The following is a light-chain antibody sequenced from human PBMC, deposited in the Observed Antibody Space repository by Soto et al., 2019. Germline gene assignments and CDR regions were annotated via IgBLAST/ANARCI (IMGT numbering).Light chain of an antibody. CDR2: EVI. Sequence: QSALTQPASVSGSLGQSITISCTGTSSDIGGHNYVSWYQLHPGKAPKVLIFEVIKRPSGVSTRFSGSKSGNMASLTISGLRPEDEGDYYCSSFTSPSTVILGGGTKLTVL. J-gene: IGLJ2*01. V-gene: IGLV2-14*01. CDR1: SSDIGGHNY. CDR3: SSFTSPSTVI.